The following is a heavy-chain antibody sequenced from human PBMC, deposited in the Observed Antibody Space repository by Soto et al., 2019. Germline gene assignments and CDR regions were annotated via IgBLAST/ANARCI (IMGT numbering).Heavy chain of an antibody. CDR3: TRDGRGLGRLSLFEY. J-gene: IGHJ4*02. CDR1: GFNVNSDY. Sequence: QAGGSLRLSCAASGFNVNSDYMNWVRQTPGKGLEWVASIYSGETTYYADSVRGRFTISSDKSKNTLYFQLSSLRIGDTAVYYCTRDGRGLGRLSLFEYWGQGVLVTVSS. V-gene: IGHV3-53*01. CDR2: IYSGETT. D-gene: IGHD2-21*02.